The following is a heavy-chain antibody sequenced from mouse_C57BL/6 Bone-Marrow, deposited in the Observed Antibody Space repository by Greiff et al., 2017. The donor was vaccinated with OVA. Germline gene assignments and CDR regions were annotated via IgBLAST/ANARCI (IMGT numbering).Heavy chain of an antibody. CDR1: GYTFTSYW. Sequence: QVQLQQPGAELVKPGASVKVSCKASGYTFTSYWMHWVKQRPGQGLEWIGRIHPSDSDTNYNQKFKGKATLTVANSSSTAYMQLSSRPSEDAAVYYCAILDYSNAPWFAYWGQGTLVTVSA. J-gene: IGHJ3*01. V-gene: IGHV1-74*01. D-gene: IGHD2-5*01. CDR3: AILDYSNAPWFAY. CDR2: IHPSDSDT.